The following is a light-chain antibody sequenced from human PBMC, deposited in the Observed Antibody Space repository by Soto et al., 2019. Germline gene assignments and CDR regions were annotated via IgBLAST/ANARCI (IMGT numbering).Light chain of an antibody. V-gene: IGKV3-20*01. Sequence: ESVLTQSPGTLSLSPGERATLSCRASQSVTNRYFAWYQQRPVQAPRLLIYGISNRATGIPDRFSGSGSGTDFTLTISRLEPEDFLVYYCQQYSSLPHTFGQGTKLEVK. CDR1: QSVTNRY. CDR3: QQYSSLPHT. J-gene: IGKJ2*01. CDR2: GIS.